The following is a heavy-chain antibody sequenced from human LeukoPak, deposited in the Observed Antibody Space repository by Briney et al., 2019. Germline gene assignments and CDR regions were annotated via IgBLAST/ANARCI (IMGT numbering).Heavy chain of an antibody. CDR2: IASETYGGTA. CDR1: GFTFGDYA. Sequence: GGSLRLSCAASGFTFGDYAVTWVRQAPGKGLEWVGFIASETYGGTAEYAASVKGRFTISRDDSNSIAYLQMNSLKTEDTAVYYCTRDQTPYYWGQGTLVTVSS. CDR3: TRDQTPYY. J-gene: IGHJ4*02. V-gene: IGHV3-49*04.